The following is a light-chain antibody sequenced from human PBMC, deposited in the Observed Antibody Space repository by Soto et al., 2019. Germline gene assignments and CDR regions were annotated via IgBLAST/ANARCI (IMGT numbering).Light chain of an antibody. Sequence: EIVLTQSPGTLPLSPGERATLSCRASQSVSNIYLAWYQQKPGQAPRLLIYGASTRATGIPDRFSGSGSGTDFTLTISRLEPEDFAMYYCQQSGSSPLTFGGGTKVDIK. CDR1: QSVSNIY. J-gene: IGKJ4*01. CDR3: QQSGSSPLT. CDR2: GAS. V-gene: IGKV3-20*01.